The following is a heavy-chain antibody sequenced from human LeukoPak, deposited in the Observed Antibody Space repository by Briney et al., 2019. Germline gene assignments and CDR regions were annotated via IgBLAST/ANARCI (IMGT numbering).Heavy chain of an antibody. V-gene: IGHV3-30*03. J-gene: IGHJ3*02. CDR3: ARAATYYYDSSGYYPYAFDI. Sequence: GGSLRLSCVVSGFIFSSYGMHWVRQAPGKGLEWVAVISYDGSNKYYADSVKGRFTISRDNAKNSLYLQLNSLRDEDTAVYYCARAATYYYDSSGYYPYAFDIWGQGTMVTVSS. CDR2: ISYDGSNK. D-gene: IGHD3-22*01. CDR1: GFIFSSYG.